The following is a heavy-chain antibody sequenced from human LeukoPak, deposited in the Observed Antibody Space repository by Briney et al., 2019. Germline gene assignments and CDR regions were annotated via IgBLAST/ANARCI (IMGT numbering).Heavy chain of an antibody. CDR1: GYSFISNW. CDR3: TRHDSSSWYNY. Sequence: GESLKISCKGSGYSFISNWIGWVRQMPGKGLEWMGIIYPGDSDTRYSPSFQGQVTISADKSIITAYLQWSSLKTSDTAMYYCTRHDSSSWYNYWGQGTLVTVSS. V-gene: IGHV5-51*01. D-gene: IGHD6-13*01. CDR2: IYPGDSDT. J-gene: IGHJ4*02.